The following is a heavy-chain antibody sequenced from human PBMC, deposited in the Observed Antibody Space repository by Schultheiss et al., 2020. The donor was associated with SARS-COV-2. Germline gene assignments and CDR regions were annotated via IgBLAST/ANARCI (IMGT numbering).Heavy chain of an antibody. D-gene: IGHD4-17*01. J-gene: IGHJ4*02. CDR2: IYHSGST. Sequence: GSLRLSCAASGFTFSNAWMSWIRQPPGKGLEWIGSIYHSGSTYYNPSLKSRVTISVDTSKNQFSLKLSSVTAADTAVYYCARRSYGSVDYWGQGTLVTVSS. CDR3: ARRSYGSVDY. V-gene: IGHV4-38-2*01. CDR1: GFTFSNAW.